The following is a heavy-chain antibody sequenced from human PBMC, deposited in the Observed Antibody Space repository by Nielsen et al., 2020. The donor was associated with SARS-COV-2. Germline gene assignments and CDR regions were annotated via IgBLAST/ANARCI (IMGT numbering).Heavy chain of an antibody. CDR3: ARAQYSYGSYYFDY. CDR1: GFTFSGSA. D-gene: IGHD5-18*01. CDR2: IKQDGSEK. V-gene: IGHV3-7*05. Sequence: GGSLRLSCAASGFTFSGSAMHWVRQASGKGLEWVANIKQDGSEKYYVDSVKGRFTISRDNAKNSLYLQMNSLRAEDTAVYYCARAQYSYGSYYFDYWGQGTLVTVSS. J-gene: IGHJ4*02.